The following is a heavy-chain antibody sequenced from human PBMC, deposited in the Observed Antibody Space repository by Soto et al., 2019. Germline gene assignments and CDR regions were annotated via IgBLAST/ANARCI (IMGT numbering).Heavy chain of an antibody. CDR3: TRDASRDSSARGWFDP. V-gene: IGHV3-21*01. J-gene: IGHJ5*02. CDR1: GFTFRSFT. Sequence: AGGSLRLSCAASGFTFRSFTMNWVRQAPGKGLEWVSTISSNSAYIYYTDALRGRFTISRDNAKNSLHLQMNSLRAEDTAVYYCTRDASRDSSARGWFDPWGPGTLVTVSS. D-gene: IGHD6-13*01. CDR2: ISSNSAYI.